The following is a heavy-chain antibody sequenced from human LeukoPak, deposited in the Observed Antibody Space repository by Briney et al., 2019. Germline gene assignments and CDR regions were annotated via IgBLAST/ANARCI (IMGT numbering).Heavy chain of an antibody. CDR2: IRQDGSDK. J-gene: IGHJ4*02. CDR1: GFTFSACW. Sequence: PGGSLRLSCAASGFTFSACWMSWVRQAPGKGLEWVANIRQDGSDKWYVDSVKGRFTISRDNAKNSLSLQMDSLRAEDTAVYYCVSALVAGTTQWGQGTLVTVSS. V-gene: IGHV3-7*02. CDR3: VSALVAGTTQ. D-gene: IGHD6-19*01.